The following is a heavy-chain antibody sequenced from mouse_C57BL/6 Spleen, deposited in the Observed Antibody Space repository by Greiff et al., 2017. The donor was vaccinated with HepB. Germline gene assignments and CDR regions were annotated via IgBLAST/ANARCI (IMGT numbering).Heavy chain of an antibody. V-gene: IGHV2-2*01. D-gene: IGHD1-1*01. Sequence: VKLMESGPGLVQPSQSLSITCTVSGFSLTSYGVHWVRQSPGKGLEWLGVIWSGGSTDYNAAFISRLSISKDNSKSQVFFKMNSLQADDTAIYYCATYYGSSPYYAMDYWGQGTSVTVSS. CDR3: ATYYGSSPYYAMDY. CDR1: GFSLTSYG. J-gene: IGHJ4*01. CDR2: IWSGGST.